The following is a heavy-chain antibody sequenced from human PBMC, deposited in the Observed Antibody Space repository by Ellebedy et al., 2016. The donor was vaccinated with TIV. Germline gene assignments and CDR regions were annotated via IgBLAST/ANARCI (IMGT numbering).Heavy chain of an antibody. CDR1: GGTFSSYA. CDR2: IIPIFGTA. D-gene: IGHD2-21*01. Sequence: SVKVSXKASGGTFSSYAISWVRQAPGQGLEWMGGIIPIFGTANYAQKFQGRVTITADKSTSTAYMELSSLRSEDTAVYYCARSLHCGGDCQYLHNYYYYGMDVWGQGTTVTVSS. CDR3: ARSLHCGGDCQYLHNYYYYGMDV. V-gene: IGHV1-69*06. J-gene: IGHJ6*02.